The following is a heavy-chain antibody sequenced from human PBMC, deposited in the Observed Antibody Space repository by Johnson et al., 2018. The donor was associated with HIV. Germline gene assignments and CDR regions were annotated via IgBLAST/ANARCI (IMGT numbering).Heavy chain of an antibody. Sequence: EVQLVESGGGLIQPGRSLRLSCAASGMTFSDLWMNWVRQAPGKGLEWVGRIRSKTAGGTIEYAAPVKGRFTISRDDSKDTLYLQMNSLKIEDTAVYYCSTDHPTAPLFVMNAFDIWGQGTMVTVSS. CDR2: IRSKTAGGTI. J-gene: IGHJ3*02. V-gene: IGHV3-15*01. D-gene: IGHD3-16*02. CDR1: GMTFSDLW. CDR3: STDHPTAPLFVMNAFDI.